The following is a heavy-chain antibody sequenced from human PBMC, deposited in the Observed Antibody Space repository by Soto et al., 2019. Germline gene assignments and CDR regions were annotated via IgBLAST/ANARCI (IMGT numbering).Heavy chain of an antibody. D-gene: IGHD6-19*01. Sequence: PSETLSLTCTVSGGSISSSSYYWGWIRQPPGKGLEWIGSIYYSGSTYYNPSLKSRVTISVDTSKNQFSLKLSSVTAAGTAVYYCASREIAVAPNWFDPWGQGTLVTVSS. CDR3: ASREIAVAPNWFDP. CDR2: IYYSGST. V-gene: IGHV4-39*01. CDR1: GGSISSSSYY. J-gene: IGHJ5*02.